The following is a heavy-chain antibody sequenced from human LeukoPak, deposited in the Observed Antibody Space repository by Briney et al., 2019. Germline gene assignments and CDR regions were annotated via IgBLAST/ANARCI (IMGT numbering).Heavy chain of an antibody. D-gene: IGHD3-10*01. Sequence: GGSLRLSCAASGFTFSSYWMSWVRQAPGKGLEWVANIRQDGNEKYYVDSVKGRFIISRDNAKNSLYLQINSLRAEDTAVYYCVRVRHFYGLGSSFFDFWGQGTLVTVSS. J-gene: IGHJ4*02. CDR2: IRQDGNEK. V-gene: IGHV3-7*03. CDR1: GFTFSSYW. CDR3: VRVRHFYGLGSSFFDF.